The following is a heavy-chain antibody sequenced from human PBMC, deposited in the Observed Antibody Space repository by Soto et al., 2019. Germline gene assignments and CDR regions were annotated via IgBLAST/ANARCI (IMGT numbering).Heavy chain of an antibody. CDR2: IQSGGPT. D-gene: IGHD2-15*01. CDR3: ARDDVLCDGGRCYGVPLDV. J-gene: IGHJ6*04. CDR1: GFTVSSKY. Sequence: GGSLRLSCAASGFTVSSKYMSWVRQAPGKGLERVSLIQSGGPTYYADSVKGRFTISRDTSENTVHLQMDSLRAEDTAVYYCARDDVLCDGGRCYGVPLDVGGKGTTVTVSS. V-gene: IGHV3-66*01.